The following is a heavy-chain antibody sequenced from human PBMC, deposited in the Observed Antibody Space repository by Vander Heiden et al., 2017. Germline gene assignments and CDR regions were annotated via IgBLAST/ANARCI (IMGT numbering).Heavy chain of an antibody. CDR2: ISSSSSYI. CDR3: ARLRYSSGWLDY. V-gene: IGHV3-21*01. Sequence: EVQLVESGGGLVKPGWSLSLSCAASGFTFSSYSMNWVRQAPGKGLEWVSSISSSSSYIYYADSVKGRFTISRDNAKNSLYLQMNSLRAEDTAVYYCARLRYSSGWLDYWGQGTLVTVSS. D-gene: IGHD6-19*01. J-gene: IGHJ4*02. CDR1: GFTFSSYS.